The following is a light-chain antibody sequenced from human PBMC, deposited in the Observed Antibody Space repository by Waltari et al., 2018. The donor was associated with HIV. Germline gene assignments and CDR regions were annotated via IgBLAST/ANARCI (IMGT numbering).Light chain of an antibody. Sequence: QSALTQPPSASGSPGQSVTLSCPGTSSDVGGYNYVAWYQQHPGKAPKLMIYEVSKRPSGVPDRFSGSKSGNTASLTVSGLQAEDEADYYCSSSRVFGGGTKLTVL. V-gene: IGLV2-8*01. CDR3: SSSRV. J-gene: IGLJ3*02. CDR1: SSDVGGYNY. CDR2: EVS.